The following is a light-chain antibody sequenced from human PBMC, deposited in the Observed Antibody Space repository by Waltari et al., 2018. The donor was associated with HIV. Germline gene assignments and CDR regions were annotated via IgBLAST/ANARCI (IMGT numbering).Light chain of an antibody. V-gene: IGKV1-39*01. CDR3: QQSFSYPLT. CDR1: QTVNHQ. CDR2: DAS. J-gene: IGKJ3*01. Sequence: DIQMTQSPSSLSASVGDSVTITCRASQTVNHQLNWYQQKPGEAPKVVIYDASTLESGVPSRFRGGGSRTDFTLTITSLQLDDFATYFCQQSFSYPLTFGPGTKVDI.